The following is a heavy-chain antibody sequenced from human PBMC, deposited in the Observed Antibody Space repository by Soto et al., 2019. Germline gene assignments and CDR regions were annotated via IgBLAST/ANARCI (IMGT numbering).Heavy chain of an antibody. Sequence: QVQLVQSGAEEKKPGASVKVSCKASGYTFTGYAMHWVPRAPGQRLEWMGWINAGNGNTKYSQKFQGRVTITRDTSAGAAYMELSSLSSEDTAVYYCARAVAVPADFDYWGQGTLVTVSS. J-gene: IGHJ4*02. CDR3: ARAVAVPADFDY. V-gene: IGHV1-3*05. D-gene: IGHD6-19*01. CDR2: INAGNGNT. CDR1: GYTFTGYA.